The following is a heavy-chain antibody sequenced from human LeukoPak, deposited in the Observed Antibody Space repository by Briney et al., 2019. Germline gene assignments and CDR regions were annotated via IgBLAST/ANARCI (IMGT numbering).Heavy chain of an antibody. V-gene: IGHV1-69*05. CDR2: IIPMYGTT. J-gene: IGHJ4*02. D-gene: IGHD6-19*01. CDR1: GGTFRSYA. Sequence: ASVKVSCKASGGTFRSYAITWVRKAPGQGLEWMGRIIPMYGTTSYAQRFQGRVTITTDESTSTAYMELSSLRSEDTAVYYCAKSGTYSTGWYYFDYWGQGTLVTVSS. CDR3: AKSGTYSTGWYYFDY.